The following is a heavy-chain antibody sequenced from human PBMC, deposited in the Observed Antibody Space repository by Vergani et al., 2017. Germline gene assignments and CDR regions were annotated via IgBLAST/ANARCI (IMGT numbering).Heavy chain of an antibody. V-gene: IGHV3-30*18. D-gene: IGHD3-22*01. Sequence: QVQLVESGGGVVQTGRSLRLSCAASGFTFSSYGMHWVRQAPGKGLEWVEVISYDGSNKYYADSVKGRFTISRDNSKNTLYLQMNSLRAEDTAVYYCAKTTNVIVDAFDIWGQGTMVTVSS. CDR3: AKTTNVIVDAFDI. CDR1: GFTFSSYG. CDR2: ISYDGSNK. J-gene: IGHJ3*02.